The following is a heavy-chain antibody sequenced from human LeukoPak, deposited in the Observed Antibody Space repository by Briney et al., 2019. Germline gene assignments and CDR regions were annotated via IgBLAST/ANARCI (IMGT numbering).Heavy chain of an antibody. CDR1: GHTFNPYA. D-gene: IGHD3-3*01. CDR2: VRNSDGNT. CDR3: ARAPVGRLTIFGIITVGALGWFDP. Sequence: GAAVKVSCKASGHTFNPYAITWVRQAPGQGLEWMGLVRNSDGNTHSAHNFQGRLSLTADTSTTTAFMELRSLRSDNTAIYYGARAPVGRLTIFGIITVGALGWFDPWGQGTPVTVSS. J-gene: IGHJ5*02. V-gene: IGHV1-18*01.